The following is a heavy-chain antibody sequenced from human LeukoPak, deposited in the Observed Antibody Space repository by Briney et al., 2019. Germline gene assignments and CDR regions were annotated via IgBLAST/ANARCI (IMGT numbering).Heavy chain of an antibody. CDR2: IIPIFGTA. Sequence: ASVKVSCKASGYTFTSYGISWVRQAPGQGLEWMGGIIPIFGTANYAQKFQGRVTITADESTSTAYMELSSLRSEDTAVYYCARGDYYDSSGYYKHLLPFDYWGQGTLVTVSS. J-gene: IGHJ4*02. CDR3: ARGDYYDSSGYYKHLLPFDY. CDR1: GYTFTSYG. D-gene: IGHD3-22*01. V-gene: IGHV1-69*13.